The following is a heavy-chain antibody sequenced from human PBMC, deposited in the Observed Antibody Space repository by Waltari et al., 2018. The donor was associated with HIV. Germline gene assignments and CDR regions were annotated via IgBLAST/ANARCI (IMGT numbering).Heavy chain of an antibody. V-gene: IGHV3-15*01. CDR2: IKTQTDNAAT. CDR1: GLRFRESG. J-gene: IGHJ4*01. CDR3: ATAGYCRDASCYGSDH. D-gene: IGHD2-15*01. Sequence: EVQMVESGGGSVKPGESLSLACGVSGLRFRESGKTWVRRAPGKGLEWVGRIKTQTDNAATNYAAPVTGRFIISRDDSRNTLYLQMNGLKVEDTAVYYCATAGYCRDASCYGSDHWGRGTRVTVSS.